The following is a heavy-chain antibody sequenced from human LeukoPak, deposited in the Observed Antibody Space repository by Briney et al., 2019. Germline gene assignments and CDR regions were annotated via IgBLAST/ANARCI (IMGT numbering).Heavy chain of an antibody. Sequence: ASVRVSCKVSGYTLTELSMHWVRQAPGKGLEWMGGFDPEDGETIYAQKFQGRITMTEDTSTDTAYMELRSLRSEDTDVYYCATDSTAGSSYYFDHWGQGTLVTVSS. J-gene: IGHJ4*02. CDR2: FDPEDGET. V-gene: IGHV1-24*01. CDR3: ATDSTAGSSYYFDH. D-gene: IGHD2-2*01. CDR1: GYTLTELS.